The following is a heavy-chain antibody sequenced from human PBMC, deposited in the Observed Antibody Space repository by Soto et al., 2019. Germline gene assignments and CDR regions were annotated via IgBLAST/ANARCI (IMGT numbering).Heavy chain of an antibody. CDR3: ARRLYCSSTSCSPGYYGMDV. CDR2: IIPIFGTA. D-gene: IGHD2-2*01. CDR1: GGTFSSYA. Sequence: SVKVSCKASGGTFSSYAVSWVRQAAGQVLEWMGGIIPIFGTANYAQKFQGRVTITADESTSTAYMELSSLRSEDTAVYYCARRLYCSSTSCSPGYYGMDVWGQATTVTVSS. J-gene: IGHJ6*02. V-gene: IGHV1-69*13.